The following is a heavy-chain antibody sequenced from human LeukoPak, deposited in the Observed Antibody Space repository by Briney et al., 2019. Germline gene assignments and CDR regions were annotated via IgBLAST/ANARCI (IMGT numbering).Heavy chain of an antibody. J-gene: IGHJ4*02. CDR1: GGSISSYF. CDR3: ARRGCSAGSCYLGV. V-gene: IGHV4-59*08. Sequence: SETLSLTCTVSGGSISSYFWSWIRQPPGKALEWVGYIYYWGSTNYNPSLKSRVTISVDTPKNQFSLKLSSVTAADTAVYYCARRGCSAGSCYLGVWGQGILVTVSS. CDR2: IYYWGST. D-gene: IGHD2-15*01.